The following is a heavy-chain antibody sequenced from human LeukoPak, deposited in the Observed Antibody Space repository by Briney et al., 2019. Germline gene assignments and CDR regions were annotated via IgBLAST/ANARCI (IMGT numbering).Heavy chain of an antibody. CDR3: AKIAVAGHPEYYFDY. Sequence: PGGSLRLSCAASGFTFSSFWMHWVRQGPGKGLVWVSRINSGGSETTYADSVKGRFTLSRDNAKNTLYLQMNSLRAEDTAIYYCAKIAVAGHPEYYFDYWGQGTLVTVSS. D-gene: IGHD6-19*01. CDR2: INSGGSET. CDR1: GFTFSSFW. V-gene: IGHV3-74*01. J-gene: IGHJ4*02.